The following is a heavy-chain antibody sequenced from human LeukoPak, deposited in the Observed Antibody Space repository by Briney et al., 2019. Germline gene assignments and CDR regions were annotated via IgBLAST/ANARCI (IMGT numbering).Heavy chain of an antibody. CDR2: IKQDGSEK. Sequence: PGGSLRLSCAASGFTLSSYWMSWVRQAPGKGLEWVANIKQDGSEKYYVDSVKGRFTISRDNAKNSLYLQMNSLRAEDTAVYYCARQRGPHGNWFDPWGQGTLVTVSS. J-gene: IGHJ5*02. CDR1: GFTLSSYW. V-gene: IGHV3-7*01. D-gene: IGHD1-14*01. CDR3: ARQRGPHGNWFDP.